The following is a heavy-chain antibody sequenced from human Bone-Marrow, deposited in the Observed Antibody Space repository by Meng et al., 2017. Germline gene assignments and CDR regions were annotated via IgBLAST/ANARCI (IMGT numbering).Heavy chain of an antibody. Sequence: QVQSQQWVAGLLKPSGTLSLTCVVAGGSFSDYYWSWTRQPPGKGLGWIGEINHSGSTNHNPSLESRATISVDTSQNNLSLKLSSVTAADSAVYYCARGPTTMAHDFDYWGQGTLVTVSS. D-gene: IGHD4-11*01. V-gene: IGHV4-34*04. CDR3: ARGPTTMAHDFDY. CDR2: INHSGST. J-gene: IGHJ4*02. CDR1: GGSFSDYY.